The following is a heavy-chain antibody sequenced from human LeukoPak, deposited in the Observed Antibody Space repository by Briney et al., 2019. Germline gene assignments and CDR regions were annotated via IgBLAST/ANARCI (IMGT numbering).Heavy chain of an antibody. D-gene: IGHD5-18*01. CDR1: GYTFIRFW. CDR3: ATGGIYSSNFDY. CDR2: IYPGDSET. V-gene: IGHV5-51*01. J-gene: IGHJ4*02. Sequence: GESLKISCKGSGYTFIRFWIGWVRQMPGKGLEWMGIIYPGDSETRYSPSFQGQVTTSVDKSISTAYLQWSGLKASDTAVYYCATGGIYSSNFDYWGQGTLVTVSS.